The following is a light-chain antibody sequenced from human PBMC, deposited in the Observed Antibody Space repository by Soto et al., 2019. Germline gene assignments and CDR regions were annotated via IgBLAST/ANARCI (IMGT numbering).Light chain of an antibody. CDR3: QQRTKWPLT. CDR2: DAS. V-gene: IGKV3-11*02. Sequence: EVVLTQSPATLSLSPGERVTLSCRASQSVSSYLAWYQQKPGQAPRLLMYDASNRATGIPARFSGRGSGRDFTLTISSLEPEDFAVYYCQQRTKWPLTFGGGTKVEI. J-gene: IGKJ4*01. CDR1: QSVSSY.